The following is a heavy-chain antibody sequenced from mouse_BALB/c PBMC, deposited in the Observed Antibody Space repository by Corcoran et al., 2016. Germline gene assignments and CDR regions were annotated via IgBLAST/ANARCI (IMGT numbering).Heavy chain of an antibody. CDR1: GFNIKVTY. CDR2: IDPANGNT. J-gene: IGHJ2*01. CDR3: AREGAPDY. Sequence: EVQLQQCGAELVKPGASVKLSCTASGFNIKVTYMHWVKQRPEQGLEWIGRIDPANGNTKYDPKFQGKATITAATSSNTAYLQLSSLTSEDTAVYYCAREGAPDYWGQGTTLTVSS. V-gene: IGHV14-3*02.